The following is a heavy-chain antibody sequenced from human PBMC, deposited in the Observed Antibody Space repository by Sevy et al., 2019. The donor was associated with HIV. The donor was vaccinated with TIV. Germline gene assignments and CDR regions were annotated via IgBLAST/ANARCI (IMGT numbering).Heavy chain of an antibody. Sequence: GGSLRLSCAASGFTFDDYTMHWVRQAPGKGLEWVSLISWDGGSTYYADSVKGRFTISRDNSKNSLYLQMNSLRTEDTALYYCAKDSIAALDNYYYGMDVCGQGTTVTVSS. CDR1: GFTFDDYT. CDR3: AKDSIAALDNYYYGMDV. J-gene: IGHJ6*02. CDR2: ISWDGGST. D-gene: IGHD6-6*01. V-gene: IGHV3-43*01.